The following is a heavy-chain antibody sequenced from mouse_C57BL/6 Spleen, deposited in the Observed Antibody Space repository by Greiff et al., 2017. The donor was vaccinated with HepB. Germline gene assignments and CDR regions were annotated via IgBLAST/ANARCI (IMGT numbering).Heavy chain of an antibody. J-gene: IGHJ2*01. CDR3: ARGDWGCFDY. Sequence: QVQLKESGAELVKPGASVKISCKASGYAFSSYWMNWVKQRPGKGLEWIGQIYPGDGDTNYNGKFKGKATLTADKSSSTAYMQLSSLTSEDSAVYFCARGDWGCFDYWGQGTTLTVSS. D-gene: IGHD4-1*01. V-gene: IGHV1-80*01. CDR1: GYAFSSYW. CDR2: IYPGDGDT.